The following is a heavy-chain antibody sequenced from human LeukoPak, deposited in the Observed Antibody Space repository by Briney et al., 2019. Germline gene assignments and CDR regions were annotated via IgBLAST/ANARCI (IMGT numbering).Heavy chain of an antibody. J-gene: IGHJ4*02. V-gene: IGHV4-59*01. CDR1: GGSISSYY. D-gene: IGHD6-13*01. CDR2: IYYSGST. Sequence: SETLSLTCTVSGGSISSYYWSWIRQPPGKGLEWIGYIYYSGSTNYNPSLKSRVTISADTSKNQFSLKLSSVTAADTAVYYCARGFSAADFDYWGQGTLVTVSS. CDR3: ARGFSAADFDY.